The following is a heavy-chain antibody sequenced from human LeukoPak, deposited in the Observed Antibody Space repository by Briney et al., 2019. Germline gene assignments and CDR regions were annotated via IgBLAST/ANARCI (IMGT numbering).Heavy chain of an antibody. CDR2: IKQDGSEK. CDR1: EFTFSNFW. J-gene: IGHJ5*02. V-gene: IGHV3-7*03. CDR3: AKDRGDYYDGPRFDP. Sequence: GGPLRLSCSASEFTFSNFWMSWVRQAPGKGPEWVANIKQDGSEKYYVDSVKGRFTISRDNAETSLHLQMNSLRAEDTAVYYCAKDRGDYYDGPRFDPWGQGTLVTVSS. D-gene: IGHD3-22*01.